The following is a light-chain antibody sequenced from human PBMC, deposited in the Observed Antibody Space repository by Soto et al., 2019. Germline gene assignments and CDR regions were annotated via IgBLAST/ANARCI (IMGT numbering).Light chain of an antibody. Sequence: DIQMTQSPSTLSASVGDRVTITCRASQSISTWLAWYQHKPGKAPKFLIYDASTLESGVPSRVSGSGSGTEFTLTISSPQPDDFATYFCQQYNSYPYTFGQGTKVDIK. CDR3: QQYNSYPYT. J-gene: IGKJ2*01. CDR1: QSISTW. V-gene: IGKV1-5*01. CDR2: DAS.